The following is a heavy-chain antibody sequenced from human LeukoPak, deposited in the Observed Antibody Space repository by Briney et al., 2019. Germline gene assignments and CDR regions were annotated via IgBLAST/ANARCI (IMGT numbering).Heavy chain of an antibody. V-gene: IGHV1-46*01. CDR1: GYTFTNFY. D-gene: IGHD3-3*01. Sequence: ASVKVSCKASGYTFTNFYIHWVRQAPGQGLEWMGIIKPGGGNTTYAQKFQGRVTMTRDTSTGTVYMEVSSLRSEDTAVYYCARAGHYDFWSGYSTYFDCWGQGTLVTVSS. CDR3: ARAGHYDFWSGYSTYFDC. CDR2: IKPGGGNT. J-gene: IGHJ4*02.